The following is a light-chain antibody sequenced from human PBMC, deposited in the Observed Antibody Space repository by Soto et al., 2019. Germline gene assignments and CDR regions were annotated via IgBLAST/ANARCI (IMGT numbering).Light chain of an antibody. CDR2: EGS. CDR1: SSDVGTYNL. J-gene: IGLJ1*01. CDR3: CSYAGSTTYV. Sequence: QSALTQPASVSGSPGQSITISCTGTSSDVGTYNLVSWYQHHPGKAPKLMIYEGSKRPSGVSNRFSRSKSGNTASLTISGLQAEDEADYYCCSYAGSTTYVFGTGTKLTVL. V-gene: IGLV2-23*01.